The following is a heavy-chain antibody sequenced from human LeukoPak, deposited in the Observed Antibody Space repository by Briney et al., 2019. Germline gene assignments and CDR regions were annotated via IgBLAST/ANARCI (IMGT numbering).Heavy chain of an antibody. D-gene: IGHD3-10*01. V-gene: IGHV4-59*01. Sequence: SSETLSLTCAVYGGSFSGYYWSWIRQPPGRGLEWIGYIYYSGYTNYNPSLKSRVTISVDTSKNQFSLKLSSVTAADTAVYYCARTTTVRGTYYMDVWGKGTTVTISS. CDR1: GGSFSGYY. J-gene: IGHJ6*03. CDR2: IYYSGYT. CDR3: ARTTTVRGTYYMDV.